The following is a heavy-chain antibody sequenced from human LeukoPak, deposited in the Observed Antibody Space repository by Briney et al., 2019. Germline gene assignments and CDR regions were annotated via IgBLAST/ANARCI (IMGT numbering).Heavy chain of an antibody. CDR1: GGSISSYY. V-gene: IGHV4-59*12. Sequence: PSETLSLTCTVSGGSISSYYWSWIRQPPGKGLEWIGYIYYSGSTNYNPSLKSRVTISVDTSKNQFSLKLSSVTAADTAVYYCARGIRGYSYDLPGQFEYWGQGTLVTVSS. CDR2: IYYSGST. D-gene: IGHD5-18*01. J-gene: IGHJ4*02. CDR3: ARGIRGYSYDLPGQFEY.